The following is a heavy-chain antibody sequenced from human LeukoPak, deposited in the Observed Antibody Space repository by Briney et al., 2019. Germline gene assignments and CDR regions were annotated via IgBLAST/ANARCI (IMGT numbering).Heavy chain of an antibody. V-gene: IGHV3-21*04. Sequence: PGGSLRLSCAASGFTFSTYTMNWVRQAPGKGLEWVSSISSSSSYIYYADSVKGRFTISRDNAKNSLYLQMNSLRAEDTAVYYCAKDHYGSGSYYNPFDYWGQGTLVTVSS. CDR3: AKDHYGSGSYYNPFDY. J-gene: IGHJ4*02. CDR2: ISSSSSYI. D-gene: IGHD3-10*01. CDR1: GFTFSTYT.